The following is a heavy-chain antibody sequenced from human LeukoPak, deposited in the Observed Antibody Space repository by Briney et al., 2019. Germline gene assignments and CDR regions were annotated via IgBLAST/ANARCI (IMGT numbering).Heavy chain of an antibody. CDR3: ARPSLWFGELLGMDV. J-gene: IGHJ6*02. CDR2: INPNSGGT. Sequence: ASVKVSCKASGYTFTGYYMHWVRQAPGQGLEWMGRINPNSGGTNYAQKFQGRVTMTRDTSISTAYMELSRLRSDDTAVYYYARPSLWFGELLGMDVWGRGTTVTVSS. CDR1: GYTFTGYY. V-gene: IGHV1-2*06. D-gene: IGHD3-10*01.